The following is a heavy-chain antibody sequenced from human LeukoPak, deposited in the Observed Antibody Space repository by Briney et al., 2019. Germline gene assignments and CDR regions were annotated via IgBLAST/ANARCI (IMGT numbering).Heavy chain of an antibody. CDR1: GFTFSSYW. V-gene: IGHV3-74*01. CDR2: INTDGSST. Sequence: GALRLSCAASGFTFSSYWMHWVRQAPGKGLVWVSRINTDGSSTSYADSVKGRFTISRDNAKNSLYLQMNSLRAEDTALYYCAKDIRPGIAAAGTFNYWGQGTLVTVSS. CDR3: AKDIRPGIAAAGTFNY. D-gene: IGHD6-13*01. J-gene: IGHJ4*02.